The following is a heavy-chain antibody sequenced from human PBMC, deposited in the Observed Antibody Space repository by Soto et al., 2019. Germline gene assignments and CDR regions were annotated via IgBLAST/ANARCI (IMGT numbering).Heavy chain of an antibody. J-gene: IGHJ4*02. CDR1: GGSISSSSYY. V-gene: IGHV4-39*01. D-gene: IGHD6-13*01. Sequence: QLQLQESGPGLVKPSETLSLTCTVSGGSISSSSYYWGWIRQPPGKGLEWIGSIYYSGSTYYNPSLKSRVTISVDTSKNQFSLKLSSVTAADTAVYYCARQFKQQLVVFYFDYWGQGTLVTVSS. CDR3: ARQFKQQLVVFYFDY. CDR2: IYYSGST.